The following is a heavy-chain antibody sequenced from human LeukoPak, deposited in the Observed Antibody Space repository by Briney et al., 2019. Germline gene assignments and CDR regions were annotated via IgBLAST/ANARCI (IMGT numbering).Heavy chain of an antibody. J-gene: IGHJ4*02. CDR2: IYSSGST. D-gene: IGHD3-3*01. Sequence: PSETLSLTCTVSGGSISSYYWSWIRQPAGKGLEWIGRIYSSGSTNYNPSLKSRVTMSVDTSKNQFSLKLSFVTAADTAVYYCARSPGYDFWSGYHDYWGQGTLVTVSS. CDR3: ARSPGYDFWSGYHDY. CDR1: GGSISSYY. V-gene: IGHV4-4*07.